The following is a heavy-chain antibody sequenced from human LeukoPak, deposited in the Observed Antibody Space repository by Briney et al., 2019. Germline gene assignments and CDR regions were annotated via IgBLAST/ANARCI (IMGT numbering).Heavy chain of an antibody. V-gene: IGHV1-69*04. CDR3: ATTYYYDSSGYYQQTFGGAFDI. Sequence: ASVKVSCKASGGTFSSYAISWVRQAPGQGLEWMGRIIPILGIANYAQKFQGRVTITADKSTSTAYMELSSLRSEDTAVYYCATTYYYDSSGYYQQTFGGAFDIWGQGTMVTVSS. CDR2: IIPILGIA. D-gene: IGHD3-22*01. CDR1: GGTFSSYA. J-gene: IGHJ3*02.